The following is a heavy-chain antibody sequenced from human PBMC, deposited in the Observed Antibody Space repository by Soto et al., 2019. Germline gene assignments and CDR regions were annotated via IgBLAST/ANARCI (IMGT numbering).Heavy chain of an antibody. CDR1: GFTFDDYA. Sequence: GGSLRLSCAASGFTFDDYAMHWVRQAPGKGLEWVSGISWNSGSIGYADSVKGRFTISRDNAKNSLYLQMNSLRPEDTALYYCTKDIFLYSSSSSSGTFDYWGQGTLVTVSS. CDR2: ISWNSGSI. V-gene: IGHV3-9*01. J-gene: IGHJ4*02. D-gene: IGHD6-6*01. CDR3: TKDIFLYSSSSSSGTFDY.